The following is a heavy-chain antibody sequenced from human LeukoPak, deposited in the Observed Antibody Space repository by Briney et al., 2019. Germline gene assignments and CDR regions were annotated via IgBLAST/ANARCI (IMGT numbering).Heavy chain of an antibody. CDR1: GGSVSSGTYY. V-gene: IGHV4-61*01. J-gene: IGHJ5*02. D-gene: IGHD3-10*01. CDR2: ISYSGAT. Sequence: SETLSLTCTVSGGSVSSGTYYWTWIRQPPGKGLEWIGYISYSGATKYSPSLKSRVTISVDTSKNQFSLKLTSVTAPDTAVYYCARNVSRGFDPWGQGTLVTVSS. CDR3: ARNVSRGFDP.